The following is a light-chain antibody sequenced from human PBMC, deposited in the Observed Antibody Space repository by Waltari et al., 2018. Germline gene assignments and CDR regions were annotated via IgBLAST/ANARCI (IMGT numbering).Light chain of an antibody. V-gene: IGLV2-8*01. CDR2: EVN. CDR3: SSYAGSSNLI. CDR1: SSDIGSSKS. Sequence: QSALTQPPSASGSPGQSVTIPCTRPSSDIGSSKSVSWYQQHPPKAPKLMIYEVNKRPSGVPDRFSGSKSGNTASLTVSGLQADDEADYYCSSYAGSSNLIFGGGTKLTVL. J-gene: IGLJ2*01.